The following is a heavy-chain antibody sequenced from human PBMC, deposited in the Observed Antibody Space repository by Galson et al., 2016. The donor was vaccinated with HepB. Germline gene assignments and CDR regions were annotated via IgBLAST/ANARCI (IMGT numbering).Heavy chain of an antibody. J-gene: IGHJ3*01. CDR3: ARGKVPSSPHN. CDR2: ISPYNGNS. V-gene: IGHV1-18*01. D-gene: IGHD6-13*01. CDR1: GYTFSSYG. Sequence: SVKVSCKASGYTFSSYGISWMRQAPGQGLEWMGWISPYNGNSNYAQKFQGRVTLTTDRSTDTAFMELRRLKPDDTAVYYCARGKVPSSPHNWGQGTMVTVSS.